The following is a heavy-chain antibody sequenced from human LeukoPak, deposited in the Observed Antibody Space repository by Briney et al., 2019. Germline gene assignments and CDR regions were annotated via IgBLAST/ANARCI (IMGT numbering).Heavy chain of an antibody. CDR3: ARGFTYYYDSSGYPILGY. CDR2: ISAYNGNT. V-gene: IGHV1-18*01. Sequence: ASVKVSCKTSGYTFSNFGINWVRQAPGQGLEWMVWISAYNGNTNYAQKLQDRVTMTTDTPTSTAYMELRSLRSDDTAVYYCARGFTYYYDSSGYPILGYWGQGTLVTVSS. J-gene: IGHJ4*02. CDR1: GYTFSNFG. D-gene: IGHD3-22*01.